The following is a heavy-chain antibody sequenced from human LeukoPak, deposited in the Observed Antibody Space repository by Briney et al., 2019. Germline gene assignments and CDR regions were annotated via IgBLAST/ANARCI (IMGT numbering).Heavy chain of an antibody. J-gene: IGHJ4*02. D-gene: IGHD3-16*02. CDR3: ARVSLGELSLPYYFDY. CDR1: GGSISSYY. Sequence: SETLSLTCTVSGGSISSYYWSWIRQPPGKGLEWIGYIYYSGSTNYNPSLKSRVTISVDTSKNQFSLKLSSVTAADTAVYYCARVSLGELSLPYYFDYWGQGTLVTVSS. CDR2: IYYSGST. V-gene: IGHV4-59*01.